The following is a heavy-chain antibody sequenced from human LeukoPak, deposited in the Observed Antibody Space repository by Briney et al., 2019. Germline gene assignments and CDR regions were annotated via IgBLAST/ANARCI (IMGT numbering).Heavy chain of an antibody. CDR1: GGSISSSSYY. V-gene: IGHV4-39*07. J-gene: IGHJ4*02. Sequence: PSETLSLTCTVSGGSISSSSYYWGWIRQPPGEGLEWIGSIYYSGSTYYNPSLKSRVTISVDTSKNQFSLKLSSVTAADTAVYYCARVSPWYSSSIGGVDYWGQGTLVTVSS. D-gene: IGHD6-6*01. CDR3: ARVSPWYSSSIGGVDY. CDR2: IYYSGST.